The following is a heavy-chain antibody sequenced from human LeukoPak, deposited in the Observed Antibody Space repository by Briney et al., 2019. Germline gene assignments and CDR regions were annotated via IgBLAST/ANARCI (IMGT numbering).Heavy chain of an antibody. D-gene: IGHD3-10*01. CDR2: IIPIFGTA. CDR3: AKTDAPSYDLGSYYWFDP. J-gene: IGHJ5*02. CDR1: GYTFNTYG. V-gene: IGHV1-69*06. Sequence: GASVKVSCKASGYTFNTYGITWVRQAPGQGLEWMGGIIPIFGTANYAQKFQGRVTITADKSTSTAYMELSSLRSEDTAVYYCAKTDAPSYDLGSYYWFDPWGQGTRVTVSS.